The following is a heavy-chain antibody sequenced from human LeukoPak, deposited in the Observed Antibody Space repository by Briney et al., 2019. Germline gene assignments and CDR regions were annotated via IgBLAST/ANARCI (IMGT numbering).Heavy chain of an antibody. CDR2: ITRSGTTK. CDR1: GFTFSSYE. Sequence: GGSLRLSCAASGFTFSSYEMNWVRQAPGKGLEWILYITRSGTTKKYADSVKGRFTISRDNAKNSLYLQMDSLRAEDTAVYYCARVNRGDAFDIWGQGTLVTVSS. D-gene: IGHD3-16*02. CDR3: ARVNRGDAFDI. V-gene: IGHV3-48*03. J-gene: IGHJ3*02.